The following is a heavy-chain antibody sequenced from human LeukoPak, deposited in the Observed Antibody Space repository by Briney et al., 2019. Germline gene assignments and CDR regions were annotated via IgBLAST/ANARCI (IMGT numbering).Heavy chain of an antibody. D-gene: IGHD2-2*01. CDR3: ARGQNCSSTSCYSYYYYMDV. Sequence: SETLSLTCTVSGGSISSSSYYWGWIRQPPGKGLEWIGSIYYSGSTYYNPSLKSRVTISVDTSKNQFSLKLSSVTAADTAVYYCARGQNCSSTSCYSYYYYMDVWGKGTTVTASS. CDR1: GGSISSSSYY. J-gene: IGHJ6*03. CDR2: IYYSGST. V-gene: IGHV4-39*01.